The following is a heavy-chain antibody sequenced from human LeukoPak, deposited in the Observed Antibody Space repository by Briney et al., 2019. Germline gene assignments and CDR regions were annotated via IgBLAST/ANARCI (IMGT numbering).Heavy chain of an antibody. Sequence: SETLSLTCTVSGGSISSYYWSWIRQPPGKGLEWIGYIYYSGSTNYNPSLKSRVTISVDTSKNQFSLKLSSVTAADTAVYYCARTPYYYDSSGYYYVDYWGQGTLVTVSS. CDR2: IYYSGST. V-gene: IGHV4-59*01. J-gene: IGHJ4*02. D-gene: IGHD3-22*01. CDR1: GGSISSYY. CDR3: ARTPYYYDSSGYYYVDY.